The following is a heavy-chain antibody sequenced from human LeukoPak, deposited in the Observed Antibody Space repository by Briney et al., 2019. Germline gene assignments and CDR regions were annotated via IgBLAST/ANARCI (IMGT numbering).Heavy chain of an antibody. D-gene: IGHD6-19*01. CDR1: GGSIRGSNYY. V-gene: IGHV4-39*07. J-gene: IGHJ5*02. CDR2: MYYSGNT. CDR3: ASSSGWYSGWFDP. Sequence: SETLSLTCTVSGGSIRGSNYYWGWIRQPPGKGLEWIGSMYYSGNTHYNPSLKSRVTISVDTSKNQFSLKLSSVTAADTAVYYCASSSGWYSGWFDPWGQGTLVTVSS.